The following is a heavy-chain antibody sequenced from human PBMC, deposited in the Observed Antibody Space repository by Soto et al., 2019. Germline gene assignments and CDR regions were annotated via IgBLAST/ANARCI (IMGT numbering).Heavy chain of an antibody. V-gene: IGHV4-59*01. D-gene: IGHD3-22*01. CDR3: ARDRRPYYYDSSGYDY. Sequence: SETLFLTCTVSGGSISSYYWSWIRQPPGKGLEWIGYIYYSGSTNYNPSLKSRVTISVDTSKNQFSLKLSSVTAADTAVYYCARDRRPYYYDSSGYDYWGQGTLVTVSS. CDR1: GGSISSYY. J-gene: IGHJ4*02. CDR2: IYYSGST.